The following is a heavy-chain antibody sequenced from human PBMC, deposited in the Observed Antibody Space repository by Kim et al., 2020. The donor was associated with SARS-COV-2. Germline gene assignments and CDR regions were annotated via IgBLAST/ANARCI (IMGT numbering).Heavy chain of an antibody. J-gene: IGHJ3*01. D-gene: IGHD2-21*01. CDR2: VYPGDSDT. CDR3: ARHRVLVVSREAFDV. V-gene: IGHV5-51*01. CDR1: GYSFSTFW. Sequence: GESLKISCKASGYSFSTFWIGWVRQVPGKGLEWMGIVYPGDSDTTYSPSFQGQVTISADKSNGTAYLQLNNLKASDTAMYYLARHRVLVVSREAFDVWGQGTMVTVSS.